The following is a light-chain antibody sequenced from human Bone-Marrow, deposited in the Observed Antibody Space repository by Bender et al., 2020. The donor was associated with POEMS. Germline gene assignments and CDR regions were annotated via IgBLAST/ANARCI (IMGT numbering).Light chain of an antibody. J-gene: IGLJ1*01. CDR2: DVN. CDR1: KSDFNYNH. Sequence: QSALAQPASVSGSRGQSITISCTGPKSDFNYNHVSWYQQHPGKAPKLMIYDVNKRPSGVSDRFSGSKSGNTASLTISGLQGDDEAEYHCCAYAGDNRYVFGTGTKVSLL. V-gene: IGLV2-23*02. CDR3: CAYAGDNRYV.